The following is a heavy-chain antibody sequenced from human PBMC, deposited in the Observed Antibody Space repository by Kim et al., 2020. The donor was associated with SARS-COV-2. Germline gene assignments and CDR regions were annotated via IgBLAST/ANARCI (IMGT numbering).Heavy chain of an antibody. Sequence: GGSLRLSCSASGFTFSTYAMNWVRQAPGKGLEYVSALTSNGGSTYYADSVKGRFTISRDNSKNTLYLQMSSLTVEDTAVYYCVRRAGAGLFFDYWGQGTLVTVSS. D-gene: IGHD6-13*01. CDR2: LTSNGGST. CDR1: GFTFSTYA. J-gene: IGHJ4*02. V-gene: IGHV3-64D*06. CDR3: VRRAGAGLFFDY.